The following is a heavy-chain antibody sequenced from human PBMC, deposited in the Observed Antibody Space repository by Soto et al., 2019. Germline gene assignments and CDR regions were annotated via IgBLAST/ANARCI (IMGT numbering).Heavy chain of an antibody. Sequence: GGSLRLSCAASGFTFSSYGMHWVRQAPGKGLEWVAVISYDGSNKYYADSVKGRFTISRDNSKNTLYLQMNSLRAEDTAVYYCAKEDDIVVVPAAPDYWGQGTLVTVSS. J-gene: IGHJ4*02. CDR2: ISYDGSNK. CDR1: GFTFSSYG. D-gene: IGHD2-2*01. V-gene: IGHV3-30*18. CDR3: AKEDDIVVVPAAPDY.